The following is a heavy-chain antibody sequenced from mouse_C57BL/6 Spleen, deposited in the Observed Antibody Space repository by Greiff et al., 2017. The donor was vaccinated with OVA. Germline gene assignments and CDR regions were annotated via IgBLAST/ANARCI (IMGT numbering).Heavy chain of an antibody. J-gene: IGHJ3*01. Sequence: LVESGAELVKPGASVKISCKASGYAFSSYWMNWVKQRPGKGLEWIGQIYPGDGDTNYNGKFKGKATLTADKSSSTAYMQLSSLTSEDSAVYFCARGGVKGFAYWGQGTLVTVSA. CDR3: ARGGVKGFAY. CDR1: GYAFSSYW. CDR2: IYPGDGDT. V-gene: IGHV1-80*01.